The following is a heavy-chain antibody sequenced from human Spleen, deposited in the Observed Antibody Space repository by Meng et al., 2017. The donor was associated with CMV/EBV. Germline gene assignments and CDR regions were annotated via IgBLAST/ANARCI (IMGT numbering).Heavy chain of an antibody. CDR2: IYYSGST. CDR3: ARGPTYYDFWSGRFDP. Sequence: SETLSLTCTVSGGSVSSGSYYWSWIRQPPGKGLEWIGSIYYSGSTYYNPSLKSRVTISVDTSKNQFSLKLSSVTAADTAVYYCARGPTYYDFWSGRFDPWGQGTLVTVSS. J-gene: IGHJ5*02. CDR1: GGSVSSGSYY. D-gene: IGHD3-3*01. V-gene: IGHV4-39*07.